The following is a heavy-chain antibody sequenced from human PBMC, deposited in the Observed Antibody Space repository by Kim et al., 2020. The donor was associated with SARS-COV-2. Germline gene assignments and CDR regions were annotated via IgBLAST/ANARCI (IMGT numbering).Heavy chain of an antibody. J-gene: IGHJ4*02. D-gene: IGHD3-10*01. Sequence: GGSLRLSCAASGFTFSNAWMSWVRQAPGKGLEWVGRIKSKTDGGTTDYAAPVKGRFTISRDDSKNTLYLQMNSLKTEDTAVYYCNGHYGSGSYGYWGQGTLVTVSS. CDR1: GFTFSNAW. CDR2: IKSKTDGGTT. CDR3: NGHYGSGSYGY. V-gene: IGHV3-15*01.